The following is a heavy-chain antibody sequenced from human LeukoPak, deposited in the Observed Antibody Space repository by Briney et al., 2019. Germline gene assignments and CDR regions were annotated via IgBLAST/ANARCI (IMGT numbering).Heavy chain of an antibody. CDR1: GFTFSSYG. D-gene: IGHD6-13*01. CDR2: IRFDGTSK. V-gene: IGHV3-30*02. Sequence: GSLRLSCAASGFTFSSYGMHWVRQAPGKGLEWVAFIRFDGTSKFYADSVKGRFTISRDNSKNTLYLQMNSLRAEDTAVYYCAKKGAAAGTSYYYYMDVWGKGTTVTISS. CDR3: AKKGAAAGTSYYYYMDV. J-gene: IGHJ6*03.